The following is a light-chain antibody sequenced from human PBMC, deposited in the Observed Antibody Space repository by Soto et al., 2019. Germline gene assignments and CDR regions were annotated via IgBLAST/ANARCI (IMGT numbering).Light chain of an antibody. CDR3: QKYNIAPWT. Sequence: DIQMTQSPSSLSASVGDRVTITCRASQGISNYLAWYQQQPGKVPNLLIYVASTLQSGVPSRFSGSGSGTDFTLTISSLQPEDVATYYCQKYNIAPWTFGQGTKVEIK. V-gene: IGKV1-27*01. J-gene: IGKJ1*01. CDR1: QGISNY. CDR2: VAS.